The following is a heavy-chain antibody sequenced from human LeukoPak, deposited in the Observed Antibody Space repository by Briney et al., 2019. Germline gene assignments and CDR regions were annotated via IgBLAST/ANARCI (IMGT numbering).Heavy chain of an antibody. CDR1: GFTFSSHW. CDR3: ARGDPATWGAYCGGDCYSFDS. Sequence: PGGSLRLSCAASGFTFSSHWMHWVRQAPGKGWIWFSRLNRDGSPTTYADSVKGRFTISRDNAKNTLYLQMNSLGAEDTAVYYCARGDPATWGAYCGGDCYSFDSWGQGTLVTVSS. J-gene: IGHJ4*02. V-gene: IGHV3-74*01. D-gene: IGHD2-21*02. CDR2: LNRDGSPT.